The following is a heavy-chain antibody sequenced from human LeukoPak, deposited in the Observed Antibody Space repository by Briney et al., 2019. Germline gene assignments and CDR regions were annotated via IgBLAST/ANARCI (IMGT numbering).Heavy chain of an antibody. Sequence: SETLSLTCAVYGGSFSGYYWSWIRQPPGKGLEWIGVINHSGSTNYNPSLKSRVTISVDTSKNQFSLKLSSVTAADTAVYYCARVRQQLSGFDYWGQGTLVTVSS. CDR1: GGSFSGYY. D-gene: IGHD6-13*01. CDR2: INHSGST. J-gene: IGHJ4*02. V-gene: IGHV4-34*01. CDR3: ARVRQQLSGFDY.